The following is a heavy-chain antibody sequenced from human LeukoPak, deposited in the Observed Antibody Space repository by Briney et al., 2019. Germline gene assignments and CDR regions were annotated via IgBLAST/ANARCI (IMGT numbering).Heavy chain of an antibody. CDR3: ARNPDWDVALDI. D-gene: IGHD3-9*01. CDR2: IYANGDT. CDR1: GFTFSSYA. J-gene: IGHJ3*02. V-gene: IGHV3-23*05. Sequence: PGGSLRLSCAASGFTFSSYAMSWVRQAPGKGLEWVSVIYANGDTYYGDSGKDRFSISRDTSKNIVYLQMNSLRAEDTAVYYCARNPDWDVALDIWGQGTMATVSS.